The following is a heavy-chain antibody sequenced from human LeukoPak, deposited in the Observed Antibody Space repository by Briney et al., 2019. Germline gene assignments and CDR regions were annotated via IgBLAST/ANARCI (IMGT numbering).Heavy chain of an antibody. V-gene: IGHV3-23*01. J-gene: IGHJ3*02. CDR2: ISGSGGST. CDR1: GFTFSSCA. Sequence: GGSLRLSCAASGFTFSSCAMSWVRQAPGKGLEWVSAISGSGGSTYYADSVKGRFTISRDNSKNTLYLQTNSLRAEDTAVYYCARDLKYYYDSSGHYPGDIWGQGTMVTVSS. D-gene: IGHD3-22*01. CDR3: ARDLKYYYDSSGHYPGDI.